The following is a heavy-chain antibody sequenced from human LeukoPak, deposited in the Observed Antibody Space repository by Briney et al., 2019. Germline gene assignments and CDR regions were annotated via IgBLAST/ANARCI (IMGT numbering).Heavy chain of an antibody. V-gene: IGHV3-48*03. CDR3: ASYFDFWSGYHPGGEVGY. J-gene: IGHJ4*02. CDR2: ISGDGDTI. CDR1: GFTFSTYE. Sequence: PGGSLGLSCAASGFTFSTYELNWVRQAPGKGLEWVSYISGDGDTIYYADSVKGRFTISRDNAKNSLYLQMNSLRAEDTGLYYCASYFDFWSGYHPGGEVGYWGQGTLVTVSS. D-gene: IGHD3-3*01.